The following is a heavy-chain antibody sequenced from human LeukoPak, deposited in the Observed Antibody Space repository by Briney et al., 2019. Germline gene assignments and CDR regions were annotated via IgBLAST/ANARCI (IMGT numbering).Heavy chain of an antibody. Sequence: GGSLRLSCAASGFTFSSYAMSWVRQAPGKGLEWVSYISSSGSTIYYADSVKGRFTISRDNAKNSLYLQMNSLRAEDTAVYYCARDAGYGGNPDAFDIWGQGTMVTVSS. V-gene: IGHV3-48*04. CDR3: ARDAGYGGNPDAFDI. CDR1: GFTFSSYA. D-gene: IGHD4-23*01. J-gene: IGHJ3*02. CDR2: ISSSGSTI.